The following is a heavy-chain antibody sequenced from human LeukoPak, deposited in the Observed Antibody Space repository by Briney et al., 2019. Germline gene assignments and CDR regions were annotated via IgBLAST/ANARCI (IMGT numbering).Heavy chain of an antibody. Sequence: GGSLRLSCAAAGFTFSSSWMPWVRQAAGKELVWVSRINNDGSSTGYADSVKGRFTISRDNAKNTLYLQMNSLRAEDTAVYYCARVSSSGSVYWGQGTLVTVSS. CDR2: INNDGSST. CDR1: GFTFSSSW. CDR3: ARVSSSGSVY. D-gene: IGHD6-6*01. J-gene: IGHJ4*02. V-gene: IGHV3-74*01.